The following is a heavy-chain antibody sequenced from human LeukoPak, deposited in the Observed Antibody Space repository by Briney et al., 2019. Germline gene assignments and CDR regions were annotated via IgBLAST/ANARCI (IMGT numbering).Heavy chain of an antibody. CDR1: GFTFSSYS. V-gene: IGHV3-7*05. J-gene: IGHJ4*02. CDR3: AREGSSGWYRDFDY. Sequence: TGGSLRLACAASGFTFSSYSMSWVRQAPGKGLEWVANINQDGSEKYYVDSLKGRFTISRDNAKNSLYLQMSSLRAEDTAVYYCAREGSSGWYRDFDYWGQGTLVTVSS. D-gene: IGHD6-19*01. CDR2: INQDGSEK.